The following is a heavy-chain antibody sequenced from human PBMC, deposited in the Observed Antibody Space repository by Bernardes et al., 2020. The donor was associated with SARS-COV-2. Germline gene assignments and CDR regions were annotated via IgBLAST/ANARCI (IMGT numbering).Heavy chain of an antibody. CDR3: ARDRGPVIPSALST. J-gene: IGHJ5*02. V-gene: IGHV1-18*01. Sequence: ASVKVSCKASGYTFTSYGISWVRQAPGKGPEWMGWISTYNGNTIYAQNFKGRVTLTTDTSTGTAFMELRSLKSNDTAMYYCARDRGPVIPSALSTWGQGTLVTVAS. CDR2: ISTYNGNT. CDR1: GYTFTSYG. D-gene: IGHD2-2*01.